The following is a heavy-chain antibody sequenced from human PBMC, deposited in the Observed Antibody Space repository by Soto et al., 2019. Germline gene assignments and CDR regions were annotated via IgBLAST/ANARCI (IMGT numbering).Heavy chain of an antibody. CDR2: IIPIFGTA. D-gene: IGHD6-6*01. Sequence: ASVKVSCKASGGTFSSYAISWVRQAPGQGLEWMGGIIPIFGTANYAQKFQGRVTITADKSTSTAYMELSSLRSEDTAVYYCAREAWGSSRSQENWFDPWGQGTLVTVS. J-gene: IGHJ5*02. CDR3: AREAWGSSRSQENWFDP. CDR1: GGTFSSYA. V-gene: IGHV1-69*06.